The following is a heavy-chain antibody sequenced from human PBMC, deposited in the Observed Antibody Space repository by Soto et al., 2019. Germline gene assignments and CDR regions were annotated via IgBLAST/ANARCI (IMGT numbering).Heavy chain of an antibody. J-gene: IGHJ4*02. CDR2: IYWDDDK. V-gene: IGHV2-5*02. Sequence: QITLKESGPTLLEPTETLTLTCSFSGFSLTTHPMGVGWIRQPPGKALEWLAVIYWDDDKRYNPSLKSRLTITKDTSKNQVVLTMTYMEPPDTATYYCAHRLGGFTWNDAYFDFWGQGALVTVSS. CDR1: GFSLTTHPMG. D-gene: IGHD1-1*01. CDR3: AHRLGGFTWNDAYFDF.